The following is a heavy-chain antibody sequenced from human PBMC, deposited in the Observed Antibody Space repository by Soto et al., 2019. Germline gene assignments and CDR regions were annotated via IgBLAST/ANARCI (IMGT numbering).Heavy chain of an antibody. V-gene: IGHV4-39*01. CDR1: GGSISSSSYY. D-gene: IGHD3-3*01. CDR3: AKDFWSGYYHYGMDV. CDR2: IYYSGST. J-gene: IGHJ6*02. Sequence: SETLSLTCTVSGGSISSSSYYWGWIRQPPGKGLEWIGSIYYSGSTYYNPSLKSRVTISVGTSKNQFSLKLSSVTAADTAVYYCAKDFWSGYYHYGMDVWGQGTTVTVS.